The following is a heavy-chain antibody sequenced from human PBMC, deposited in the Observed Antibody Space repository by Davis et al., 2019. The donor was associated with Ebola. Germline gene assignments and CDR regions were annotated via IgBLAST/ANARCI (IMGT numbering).Heavy chain of an antibody. CDR3: AIPYCSSTTCSLDY. CDR1: GGSFSGYY. Sequence: MPSETLSLTCAVYGGSFSGYYWSWIRQPPGKGLEWIGDINHSGSTNYNPSPKSRVTISVDTSKNQFSLKLSSVTAADTAVYYCAIPYCSSTTCSLDYWGQGTLVTVSS. V-gene: IGHV4-34*01. J-gene: IGHJ4*02. CDR2: INHSGST. D-gene: IGHD2-2*01.